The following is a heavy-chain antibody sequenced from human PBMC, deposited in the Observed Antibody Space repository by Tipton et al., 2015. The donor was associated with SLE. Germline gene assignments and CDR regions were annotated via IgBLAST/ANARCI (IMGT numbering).Heavy chain of an antibody. CDR3: ARELRPGFGELSPDYAFDI. V-gene: IGHV4-59*01. CDR2: IYYSGST. D-gene: IGHD3-10*01. Sequence: TLSLTCTVSGGSISSYYWSWIRQPPGKGLEWIGYIYYSGSTNYNPSLKSRVTISVDTSKNQFSLKLSSVTAADTAVYYCARELRPGFGELSPDYAFDIWGQGTMVTVSS. CDR1: GGSISSYY. J-gene: IGHJ3*02.